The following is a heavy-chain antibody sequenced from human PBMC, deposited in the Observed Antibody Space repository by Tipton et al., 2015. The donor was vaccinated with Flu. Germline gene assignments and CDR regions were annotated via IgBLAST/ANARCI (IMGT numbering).Heavy chain of an antibody. D-gene: IGHD2-21*01. V-gene: IGHV4-34*01. CDR1: GGSFSGYY. CDR2: INHSGII. CDR3: ARDYGGHIYY. J-gene: IGHJ4*02. Sequence: TLSLTCAVYGGSFSGYYWNYIRQPPGRGLEWIGEINHSGIISYNPSLKSRVTMSVDTSKNQFSLKLRSVTAADTAVYYCARDYGGHIYYWGQGTLVTVSS.